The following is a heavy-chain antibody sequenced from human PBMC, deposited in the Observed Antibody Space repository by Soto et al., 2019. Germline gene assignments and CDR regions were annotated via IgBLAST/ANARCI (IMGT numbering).Heavy chain of an antibody. V-gene: IGHV4-30-4*01. J-gene: IGHJ4*02. CDR3: ATMGTPATGLYFFDY. CDR2: ISYSGST. CDR1: GGSISSGNYY. D-gene: IGHD2-15*01. Sequence: QVQLQESGPGLVKPSQTLSLTCTVSGGSISSGNYYWSWIRQPPGKGLEWIGFISYSGSTYYSTSLTSRVTISVDTSKCQFSLNLSFVTAADTALYYCATMGTPATGLYFFDYWGQGSLVTVSS.